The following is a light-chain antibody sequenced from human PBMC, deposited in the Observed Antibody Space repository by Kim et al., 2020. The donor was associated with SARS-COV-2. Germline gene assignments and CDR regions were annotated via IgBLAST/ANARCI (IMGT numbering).Light chain of an antibody. CDR1: ESISNN. CDR2: GAS. Sequence: EIVMTQSPATLSVSPGARATLSCRASESISNNLAWYQHKPGQAPRLLIYGASTRAPGIPARFSGSGSGTDFNLTGSSLQSEDFAVYYCDQYDGWPPGDNFGQGTKLEIK. CDR3: DQYDGWPPGDN. V-gene: IGKV3-15*01. J-gene: IGKJ2*01.